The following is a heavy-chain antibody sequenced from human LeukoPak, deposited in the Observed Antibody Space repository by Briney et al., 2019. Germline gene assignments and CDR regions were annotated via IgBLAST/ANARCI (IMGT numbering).Heavy chain of an antibody. D-gene: IGHD3-9*01. J-gene: IGHJ6*02. CDR2: IKQDGSEK. V-gene: IGHV3-7*01. Sequence: PGGSLRLSCAASGFTFSSYWMSWVRQAPGKGLEWVANIKQDGSEKYYVDSVKGRFTISRDNAKNSLYLQMNSLRAEDTAVYYCAREEILRYFDWLLAQMDGMDVWGQGTTVTVSS. CDR3: AREEILRYFDWLLAQMDGMDV. CDR1: GFTFSSYW.